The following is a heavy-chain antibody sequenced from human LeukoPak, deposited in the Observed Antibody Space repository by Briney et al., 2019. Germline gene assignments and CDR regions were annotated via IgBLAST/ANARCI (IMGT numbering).Heavy chain of an antibody. J-gene: IGHJ5*02. D-gene: IGHD1-7*01. V-gene: IGHV3-23*01. CDR1: GFTFSSYA. CDR3: ANPLHVEETNP. CDR2: ISGSGGST. Sequence: GGSLRLSCAASGFTFSSYAMSWVRQAPGKGLEWVSAISGSGGSTYYADSVKGRFTISRDNSKNTLYLQMNSLRAEDTAVYYCANPLHVEETNPWGQGTLVTVSS.